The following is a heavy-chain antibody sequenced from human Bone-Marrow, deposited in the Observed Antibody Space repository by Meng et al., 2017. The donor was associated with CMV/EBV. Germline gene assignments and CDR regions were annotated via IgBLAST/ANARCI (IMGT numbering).Heavy chain of an antibody. CDR2: VSYDGKNK. V-gene: IGHV3-30*04. CDR1: GFTFMSYA. Sequence: GESLKISCAASGFTFMSYAMHWVRQSPGKGLEWVAVVSYDGKNKYYADSVKGRFTISRDKSKSTLYLQMNSLRAEDTAVYYCARDRMIVLGYGMDVWGQGTTVTVSS. CDR3: ARDRMIVLGYGMDV. D-gene: IGHD3-22*01. J-gene: IGHJ6*02.